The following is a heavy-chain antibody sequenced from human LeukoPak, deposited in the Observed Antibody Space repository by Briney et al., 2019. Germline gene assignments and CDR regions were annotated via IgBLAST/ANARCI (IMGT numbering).Heavy chain of an antibody. J-gene: IGHJ4*02. CDR2: IYYSGST. CDR1: GGSISSYY. Sequence: KPSETLSLTCTVSGGSISSYYWSWIRQPPGKGLEWIGYIYYSGSTNYNPSLKSRDTISVDTSKNQFSLKLSSVTAADTAVYYCARARRYLDFDYWGQGTLVTVSS. D-gene: IGHD3-9*01. V-gene: IGHV4-59*01. CDR3: ARARRYLDFDY.